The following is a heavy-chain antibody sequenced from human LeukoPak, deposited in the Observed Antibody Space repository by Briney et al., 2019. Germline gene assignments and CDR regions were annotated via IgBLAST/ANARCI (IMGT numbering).Heavy chain of an antibody. CDR2: MPGSGGFT. D-gene: IGHD1-1*01. CDR3: AKGLRGTPVDY. Sequence: GGSLRLSCAASGFTFTSFAMIWVRQSPGEGLEWVSAMPGSGGFTYYADSVRGRFTVSRDNSKNTLYMQMASLRAEDTAVYYCAKGLRGTPVDYWGQGTLVTVSS. V-gene: IGHV3-23*01. J-gene: IGHJ4*02. CDR1: GFTFTSFA.